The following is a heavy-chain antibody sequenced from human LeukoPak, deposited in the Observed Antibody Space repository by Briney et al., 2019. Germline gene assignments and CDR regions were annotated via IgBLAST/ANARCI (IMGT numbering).Heavy chain of an antibody. CDR3: ARDPLSTNDFDI. D-gene: IGHD1-1*01. CDR2: INYSGTN. Sequence: SETLSLTCAVSGGSITNSYWNWIRQSPGKGLEWIGYINYSGTNNYNPSLKNRVTISVDTSKNQFSLKLSSVTAADTAVYFCARDPLSTNDFDIWGQGTMVTVSS. V-gene: IGHV4-59*01. J-gene: IGHJ3*02. CDR1: GGSITNSY.